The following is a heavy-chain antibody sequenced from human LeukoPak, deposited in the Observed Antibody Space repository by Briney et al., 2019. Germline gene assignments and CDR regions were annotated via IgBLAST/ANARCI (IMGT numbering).Heavy chain of an antibody. Sequence: GGSLRLSCTASGFTFSSYAMYWVRQAPGKGLEWVSGIFGSGGSAHYADSVKGRFTISGDNSQNTVYLQMNSLRAEDTAVYYCGKTTTGYSSGRNPAWPVDYWGQGTLVTVSS. CDR2: IFGSGGSA. V-gene: IGHV3-23*01. J-gene: IGHJ4*02. CDR3: GKTTTGYSSGRNPAWPVDY. D-gene: IGHD6-19*01. CDR1: GFTFSSYA.